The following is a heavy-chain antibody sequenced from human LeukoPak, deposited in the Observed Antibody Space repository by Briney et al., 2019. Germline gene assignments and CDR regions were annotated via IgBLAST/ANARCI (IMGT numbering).Heavy chain of an antibody. D-gene: IGHD6-19*01. Sequence: PGGSLRLSCSASGFAFSIDAMHCVRHAPGRGLEWLAVISYDGSNEDYAESVRGRFTISRDNSKSTLFLQMNSLRPEDTGVYYCARDLVYSSGWYAGELDHWGLGTLVIVSS. CDR1: GFAFSIDA. V-gene: IGHV3-30*04. J-gene: IGHJ4*02. CDR2: ISYDGSNE. CDR3: ARDLVYSSGWYAGELDH.